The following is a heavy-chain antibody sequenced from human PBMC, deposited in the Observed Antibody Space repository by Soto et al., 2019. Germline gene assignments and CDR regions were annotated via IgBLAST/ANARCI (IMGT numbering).Heavy chain of an antibody. CDR3: ARYSSAPYYGMDV. D-gene: IGHD2-21*01. Sequence: GGSLILTCAASGFTFSSYNMNWVRQAPGKGLEWVSSIGSSSSYIYYADSVKGRFTISRDNAKNSLYLQMNSLRAEDTAVYYCARYSSAPYYGMDVWGQGTTVTVSS. CDR1: GFTFSSYN. V-gene: IGHV3-21*01. CDR2: IGSSSSYI. J-gene: IGHJ6*02.